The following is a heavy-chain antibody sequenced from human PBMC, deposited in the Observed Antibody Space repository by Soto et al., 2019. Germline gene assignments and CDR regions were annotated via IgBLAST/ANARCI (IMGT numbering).Heavy chain of an antibody. CDR2: IIPILGIA. J-gene: IGHJ6*02. CDR3: ARGYGDPYYYYYYGMDV. D-gene: IGHD4-17*01. V-gene: IGHV1-69*02. CDR1: GGTFSSYT. Sequence: ASVKVSCKASGGTFSSYTISWVRQAPGQGLEWMGRIIPILGIANYAQKFQGRVTITADKSTSTAYMELSSLRSEDTAVYYCARGYGDPYYYYYYGMDVWGQGTTVTVSS.